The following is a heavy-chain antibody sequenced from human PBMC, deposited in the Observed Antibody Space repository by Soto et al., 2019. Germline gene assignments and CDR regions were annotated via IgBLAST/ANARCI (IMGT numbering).Heavy chain of an antibody. CDR1: GFTFSSYA. Sequence: EVQLLESGGGLVQPGGSLRLSCAASGFTFSSYAMSWVRQAPGKGLELVSAISGSGGSTYYADSVKGRFTISRDNSKNTLYLQMNSLRAEDTAVYYCAKDQVSSSWYDEGNWFDPWGQGTLVTVSS. D-gene: IGHD6-13*01. CDR3: AKDQVSSSWYDEGNWFDP. V-gene: IGHV3-23*01. J-gene: IGHJ5*02. CDR2: ISGSGGST.